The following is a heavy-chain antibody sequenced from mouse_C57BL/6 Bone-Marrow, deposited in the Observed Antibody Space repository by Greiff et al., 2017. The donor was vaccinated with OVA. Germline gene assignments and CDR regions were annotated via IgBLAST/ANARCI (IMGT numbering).Heavy chain of an antibody. CDR2: IDPSDSDT. D-gene: IGHD2-4*01. CDR3: ARDYDYHWYFDV. CDR1: GYTFTSYW. Sequence: VQLQQPGAELVRPGSSVKLSCKASGYTFTSYWMHWVKQRPIQGLEWIGNIDPSDSDTHYNQKFKDKATLTVDKSSSTAYMQLSSLTSEDSAVYYCARDYDYHWYFDVWGTGTTVTVSS. V-gene: IGHV1-52*01. J-gene: IGHJ1*03.